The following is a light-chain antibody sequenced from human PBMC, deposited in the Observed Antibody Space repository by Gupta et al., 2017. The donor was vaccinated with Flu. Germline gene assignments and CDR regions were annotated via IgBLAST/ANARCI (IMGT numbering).Light chain of an antibody. J-gene: IGLJ3*02. Sequence: ARITCEGNNIDSKSVHWYQQRPGQAPVLVVYDDSDRPSGIPERFSGSNSGNTATLTVSGVEAGDEADYYCQVWDTSSGHSWVFGGGTKLTVL. CDR2: DDS. CDR1: NIDSKS. CDR3: QVWDTSSGHSWV. V-gene: IGLV3-21*02.